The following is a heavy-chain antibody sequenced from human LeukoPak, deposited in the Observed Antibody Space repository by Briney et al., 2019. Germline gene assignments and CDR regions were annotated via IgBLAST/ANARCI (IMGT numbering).Heavy chain of an antibody. CDR3: ARGPRQQLVLLRFDP. CDR2: INHSGST. CDR1: GGSFSGYY. D-gene: IGHD6-13*01. Sequence: PSETLSLTCAVYGGSFSGYYWSWIRQPSGKGLEWIGEINHSGSTNYNPSLKSRVTISVDTSKNQFSLKLSSVTAADTAVYYCARGPRQQLVLLRFDPWGQGTLVTVSS. J-gene: IGHJ5*02. V-gene: IGHV4-34*01.